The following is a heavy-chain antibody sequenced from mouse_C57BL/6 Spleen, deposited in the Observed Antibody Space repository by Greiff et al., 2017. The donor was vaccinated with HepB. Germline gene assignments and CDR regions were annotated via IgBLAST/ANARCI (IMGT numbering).Heavy chain of an antibody. Sequence: EVQVVESGGGLVKPGGSLKLSCAASGFTFSSYTMSWVRQTPEKRLEWVATISGGGGNTYYPDSVKGRFTISRDNAKNTLYLQMSSLRSEDTALYYCAGHGYYGSRYGYFDVWGTGTTVTVSS. CDR1: GFTFSSYT. J-gene: IGHJ1*03. V-gene: IGHV5-9*01. CDR2: ISGGGGNT. CDR3: AGHGYYGSRYGYFDV. D-gene: IGHD1-1*01.